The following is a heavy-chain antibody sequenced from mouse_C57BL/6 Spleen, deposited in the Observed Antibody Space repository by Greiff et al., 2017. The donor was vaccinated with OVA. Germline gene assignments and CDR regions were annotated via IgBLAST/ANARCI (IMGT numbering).Heavy chain of an antibody. CDR3: AHYGSSYEGYFDV. D-gene: IGHD1-1*01. CDR1: GYTFPSYW. CDR2: IHPNSGST. V-gene: IGHV1-64*01. Sequence: QVHVKQSGAELVKPGASVKLSCKASGYTFPSYWMHWVKQRPGQGLEWIGMIHPNSGSTNYNEKFKSKATLTVDKSSSTAYMQLSSLTSEDSAVYYCAHYGSSYEGYFDVWGTGTTVTVSS. J-gene: IGHJ1*03.